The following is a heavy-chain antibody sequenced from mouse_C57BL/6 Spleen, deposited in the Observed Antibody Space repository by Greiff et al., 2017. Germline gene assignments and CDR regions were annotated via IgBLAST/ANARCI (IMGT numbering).Heavy chain of an antibody. J-gene: IGHJ4*01. V-gene: IGHV5-4*01. D-gene: IGHD2-4*01. Sequence: EVQLVESGGGLVKPGGSLKLSCAASGFTFSSYAMSWVRQTPEKRLEWVATISDGGSYTYYPDNVQGRFTISRDNAKNNLYLQMSHLKSEDTAMYYCARDDDYDRDYYAMDYWGQGTSVTVSS. CDR3: ARDDDYDRDYYAMDY. CDR1: GFTFSSYA. CDR2: ISDGGSYT.